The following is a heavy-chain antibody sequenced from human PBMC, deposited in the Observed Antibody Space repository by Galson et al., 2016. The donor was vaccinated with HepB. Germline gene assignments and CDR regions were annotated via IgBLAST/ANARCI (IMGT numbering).Heavy chain of an antibody. J-gene: IGHJ4*02. CDR1: GDSVFNNNAG. CDR2: TYYRSDWRS. Sequence: CAISGDSVFNNNAGWNWVRQSPSRGLEWLGRTYYRSDWRSDYADSVKGRITINPDTSKNHFSLHLDSVTPEDTAVYCCARSYLLGRGFGSWGQGTLVTISS. V-gene: IGHV6-1*01. D-gene: IGHD7-27*01. CDR3: ARSYLLGRGFGS.